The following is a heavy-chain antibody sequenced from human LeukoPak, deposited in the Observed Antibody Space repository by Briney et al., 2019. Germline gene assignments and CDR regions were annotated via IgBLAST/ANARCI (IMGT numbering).Heavy chain of an antibody. Sequence: GASVKVSCKASGYTFTGYYMHWVRQAPGQGLEWMGWIIPNNGDTNYAQKFQGRVTMTRDTSISTAYMDLSRLRSDGTAVYYCARDRDGTYHFDYWGQGTLGTVSS. D-gene: IGHD1-26*01. V-gene: IGHV1-2*02. CDR2: IIPNNGDT. CDR1: GYTFTGYY. CDR3: ARDRDGTYHFDY. J-gene: IGHJ4*02.